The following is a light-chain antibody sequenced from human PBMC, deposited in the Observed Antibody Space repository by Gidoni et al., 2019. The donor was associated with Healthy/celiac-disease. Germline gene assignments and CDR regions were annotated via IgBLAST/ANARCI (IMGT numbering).Light chain of an antibody. CDR1: SSNIGSNT. CDR2: SNN. CDR3: AAWDDSLNGVV. Sequence: QSLLTQPPSASWAPRQRVTISCSGSSSNIGSNTVNWYQQLPGTAPKLLIYSNNQRPSGVPDRFSGSKSGTSASLAISGLQSEDEADYYCAAWDDSLNGVVFGGGTKLTVL. J-gene: IGLJ2*01. V-gene: IGLV1-44*01.